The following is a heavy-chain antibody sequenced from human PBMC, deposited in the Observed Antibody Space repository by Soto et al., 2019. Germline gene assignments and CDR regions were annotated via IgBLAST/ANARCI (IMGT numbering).Heavy chain of an antibody. CDR1: GFSVSKYS. J-gene: IGHJ5*02. D-gene: IGHD2-15*01. CDR3: ANFPSCSSSTCLDH. V-gene: IGHV3-21*06. Sequence: SLRLSGAASGFSVSKYSMSCVRQAPGKGLEWVSSINDRSNYIYYADSVKGRFTISRDNAINSLYLQRNSLRPDDTAVYYCANFPSCSSSTCLDHWGRGTRVNISS. CDR2: INDRSNYI.